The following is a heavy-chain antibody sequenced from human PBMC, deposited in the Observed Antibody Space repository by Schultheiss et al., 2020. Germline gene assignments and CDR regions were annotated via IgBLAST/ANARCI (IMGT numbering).Heavy chain of an antibody. CDR2: ISSSGSTI. J-gene: IGHJ6*02. Sequence: GGSLRLSCAASGFTFSSYEMNWVRQAPGKGLEWVSYISSSGSTIYYADSVKGRFTISRDNSKNTLYLQMNSLRAEDTAVYYCAKDLGDYDILTGYYGLWYYGMDVWGQGTTVTVSS. CDR1: GFTFSSYE. V-gene: IGHV3-48*03. D-gene: IGHD3-9*01. CDR3: AKDLGDYDILTGYYGLWYYGMDV.